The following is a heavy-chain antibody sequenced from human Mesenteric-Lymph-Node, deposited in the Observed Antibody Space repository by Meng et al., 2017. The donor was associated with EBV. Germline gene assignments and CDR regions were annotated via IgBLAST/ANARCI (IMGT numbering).Heavy chain of an antibody. Sequence: QVPVVQSGAEEKKAGASVKVSCKVSGYTLTEVSVHWVRQAPGKGGLQWMGGFDPEEGETVYAQNFQGRVTVTEDTSSATAYMEVSSLRFEDTAVYYCAVLRDLLSGNRFESWGQGTLVTVSS. D-gene: IGHD3-16*02. V-gene: IGHV1-24*01. CDR2: FDPEEGET. J-gene: IGHJ5*01. CDR3: AVLRDLLSGNRFES. CDR1: GYTLTEVS.